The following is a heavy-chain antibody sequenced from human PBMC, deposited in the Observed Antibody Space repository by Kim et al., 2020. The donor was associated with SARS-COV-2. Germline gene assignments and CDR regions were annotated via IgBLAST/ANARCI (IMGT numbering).Heavy chain of an antibody. D-gene: IGHD2-2*02. J-gene: IGHJ6*02. CDR1: GGSISSSSYY. CDR2: IYYSGST. V-gene: IGHV4-39*07. CDR3: ARDGRGYCSSTSCYNEYYYYGMDV. Sequence: SETLSLTCTVSGGSISSSSYYWGWIRQPPGKGLEWIGSIYYSGSTYYNPSLKSRVTISVDTSKNQFSLKLSSVTAADTAVYYCARDGRGYCSSTSCYNEYYYYGMDVWGQGTTVTVSS.